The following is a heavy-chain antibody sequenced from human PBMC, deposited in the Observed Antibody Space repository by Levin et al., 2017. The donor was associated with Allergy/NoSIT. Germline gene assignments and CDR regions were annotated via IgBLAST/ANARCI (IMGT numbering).Heavy chain of an antibody. D-gene: IGHD5-18*01. CDR2: ISGGSDYI. CDR1: GFTFSSYS. V-gene: IGHV3-21*01. CDR3: ARGGYSYACDH. J-gene: IGHJ4*02. Sequence: GGSLRLSCAASGFTFSSYSMNWVRQAPGKGLEWVSTISGGSDYIYYADSVKGRFTISRDNAKNSLYLQMNSLRAEDTAVYYCARGGYSYACDHWGQGTLVTVSS.